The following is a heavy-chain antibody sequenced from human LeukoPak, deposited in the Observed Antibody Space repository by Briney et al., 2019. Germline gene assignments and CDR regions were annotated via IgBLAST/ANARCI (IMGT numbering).Heavy chain of an antibody. CDR3: ARGILGDVY. J-gene: IGHJ4*02. CDR1: GGSLSSSRVY. V-gene: IGHV4-39*07. D-gene: IGHD1-26*01. CDR2: IYYSGST. Sequence: SGTLSLTCTFSGGSLSSSRVYWGWVPQPPGKELEWIGSIYYSGSTYYNPSLKSRVTISVDTSKNQFSLKLSSVTAADTAVYYCARGILGDVYWGQGTLVTVSS.